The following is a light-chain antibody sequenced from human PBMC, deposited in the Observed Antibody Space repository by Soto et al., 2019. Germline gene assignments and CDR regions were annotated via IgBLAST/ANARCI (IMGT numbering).Light chain of an antibody. CDR2: AAS. Sequence: DIQMTQSPSSLSASVGDRVTITCRASQGIRHDLGWYQQKPGKAPKRLIYAASSLQSGVPSRFSGSGFGTDFTPTTSSLQPQDFATYYCLQNNSYPVTFGKGTKVEIK. V-gene: IGKV1-17*01. J-gene: IGKJ1*01. CDR1: QGIRHD. CDR3: LQNNSYPVT.